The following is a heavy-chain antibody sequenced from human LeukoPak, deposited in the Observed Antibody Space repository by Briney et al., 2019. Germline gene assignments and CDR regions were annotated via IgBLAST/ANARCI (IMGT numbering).Heavy chain of an antibody. J-gene: IGHJ5*02. CDR2: IRYDGSNK. D-gene: IGHD2-2*01. CDR3: AKLYCSGTSCYKRNNWFDP. V-gene: IGHV3-30*02. CDR1: GFTFSSYG. Sequence: GGSLRPSCAASGFTFSSYGMHWVRQAPGKGLEWVAFIRYDGSNKYYADSVKGRFTISRDNSKNTLYLQMNSLRAEDTAVYYCAKLYCSGTSCYKRNNWFDPWGQGTLVTVSS.